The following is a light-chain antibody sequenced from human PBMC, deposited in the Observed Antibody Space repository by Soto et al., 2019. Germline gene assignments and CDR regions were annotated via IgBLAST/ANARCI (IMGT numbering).Light chain of an antibody. J-gene: IGKJ1*01. CDR3: QQYQNFCS. Sequence: DIQMTQSPSTLSASVGDRVTITCRASQSVSDWLAWYQHKPGTAPKLLIYKASTVENGVPSRFSGSGSGTEFTLTISSLQPDDSATYYCQQYQNFCSFGQGTNVEIK. CDR2: KAS. CDR1: QSVSDW. V-gene: IGKV1-5*03.